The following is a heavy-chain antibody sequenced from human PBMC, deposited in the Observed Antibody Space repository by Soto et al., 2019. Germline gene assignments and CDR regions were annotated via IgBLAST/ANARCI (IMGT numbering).Heavy chain of an antibody. CDR2: IYYSGST. Sequence: SQTLSLTCTVSGGSISSYYWSWIRQPPGKGLEWIGYIYYSGSTNYNPSLKSRVTISVDTSKNQFSLKLSSVTAVDPAVYYCARSGYSSGWYVWYFDYWGQGTLVTVSS. CDR1: GGSISSYY. V-gene: IGHV4-59*01. D-gene: IGHD6-19*01. CDR3: ARSGYSSGWYVWYFDY. J-gene: IGHJ4*02.